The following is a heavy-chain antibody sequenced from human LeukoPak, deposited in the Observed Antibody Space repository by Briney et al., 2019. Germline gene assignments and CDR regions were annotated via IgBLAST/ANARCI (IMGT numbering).Heavy chain of an antibody. CDR3: ARGSALGIVVVPAAHG. CDR1: GYTFTSYD. CDR2: MNPNSGNT. D-gene: IGHD2-2*03. J-gene: IGHJ4*02. V-gene: IGHV1-8*01. Sequence: ASVKVSCKASGYTFTSYDINWVRQATGQGLEWMGWMNPNSGNTGYAQKFQGRVTMTRNTSISTAYMELSSLRSEDTAVYYCARGSALGIVVVPAAHGWGQGTLVTLSS.